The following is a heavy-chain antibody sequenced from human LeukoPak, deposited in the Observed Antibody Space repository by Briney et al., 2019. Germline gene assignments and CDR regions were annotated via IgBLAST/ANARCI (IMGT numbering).Heavy chain of an antibody. CDR1: GFTFSSYA. V-gene: IGHV3-23*01. J-gene: IGHJ4*02. CDR3: AKAWAAAGTFAS. Sequence: GGSLRLSCAASGFTFSSYAMRWVRQAPGKGLEWVSTIIGSGGDTYYADSVKGRFTISRDTSKNMLYLQMNSLRAEDTAVYYCAKAWAAAGTFASWGQGTLVTVSS. CDR2: IIGSGGDT. D-gene: IGHD6-13*01.